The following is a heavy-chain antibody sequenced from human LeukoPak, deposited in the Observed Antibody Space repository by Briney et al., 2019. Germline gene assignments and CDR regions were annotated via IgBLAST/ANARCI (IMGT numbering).Heavy chain of an antibody. CDR2: IKQDGSEK. J-gene: IGHJ6*03. CDR3: ARVSGYSSSSYYYYYYMDV. CDR1: GFTFSSDW. D-gene: IGHD6-6*01. Sequence: GSLRLSCAASGFTFSSDWMSWVRQAPGKGLEWVANIKQDGSEKYYVDSVKGRFTISRDNAKNSLYLQMNSLRAEDTAVYYCARVSGYSSSSYYYYYYMDVWGKGTSVTVSS. V-gene: IGHV3-7*01.